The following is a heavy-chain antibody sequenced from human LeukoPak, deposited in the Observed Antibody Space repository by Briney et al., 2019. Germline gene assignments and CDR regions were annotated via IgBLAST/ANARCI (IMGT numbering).Heavy chain of an antibody. V-gene: IGHV4-39*01. CDR1: GGSISSRSHY. CDR3: ARRNDYDFWSGNQYYFDY. Sequence: SETLSLTCSVSGGSISSRSHYWGWIRQSPGKGLEWIGNIYYSGTTFYNPSLQSRVSISVDTSRNQFSLRLNSVTAADAAVYYCARRNDYDFWSGNQYYFDYWGQGTLVTVSS. J-gene: IGHJ4*02. CDR2: IYYSGTT. D-gene: IGHD3-3*01.